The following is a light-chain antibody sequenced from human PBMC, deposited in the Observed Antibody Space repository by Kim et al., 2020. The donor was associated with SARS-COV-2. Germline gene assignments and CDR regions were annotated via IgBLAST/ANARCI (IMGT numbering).Light chain of an antibody. V-gene: IGLV2-11*01. CDR3: CSDAGSYTHVV. CDR2: DVS. Sequence: QSVTISCTRTSSDAGGYNYVSCHQQHPGKAPKLMIYDVSKRPSGVPDRFAGSKSGNTASLTISGLQAEDEADYYCCSDAGSYTHVVFGGGTQLTVL. J-gene: IGLJ2*01. CDR1: SSDAGGYNY.